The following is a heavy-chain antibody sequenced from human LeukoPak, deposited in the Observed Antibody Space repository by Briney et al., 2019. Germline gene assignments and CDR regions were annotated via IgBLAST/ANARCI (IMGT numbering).Heavy chain of an antibody. CDR3: AMNSGSYRWSEYFQH. V-gene: IGHV3-23*01. D-gene: IGHD1-26*01. CDR2: ISGSGGST. Sequence: PGGSLRLSCAASGFTFSSYAMSWVRQAPGKGLEWVSAISGSGGSTYYADSVKGRFTISRDNSKNTLYLQMNSLRAEDTAVYYCAMNSGSYRWSEYFQHWGQGTLVTVSS. CDR1: GFTFSSYA. J-gene: IGHJ1*01.